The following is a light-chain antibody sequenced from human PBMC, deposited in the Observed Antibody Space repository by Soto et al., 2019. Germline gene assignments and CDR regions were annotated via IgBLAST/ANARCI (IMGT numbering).Light chain of an antibody. CDR2: AAS. CDR1: QSVSIT. CDR3: QQYGDWPRT. J-gene: IGKJ1*01. Sequence: EIVMTQSPATLPVSPGDRVTLSCRASQSVSITLAWYQQKPGQAPRPLIYAASTRATGIPARFSGSGSGTEFTLSISSLQPDDFAVYYCQQYGDWPRTFGQGTKVDIK. V-gene: IGKV3-15*01.